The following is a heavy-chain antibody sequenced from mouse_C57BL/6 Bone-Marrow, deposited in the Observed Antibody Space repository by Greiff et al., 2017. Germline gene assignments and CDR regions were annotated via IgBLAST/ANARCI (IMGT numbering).Heavy chain of an antibody. Sequence: EVKLMESGPGLVKPSQSLSLTCSVTGYSITSGYYWNWIRQFPGNKLEWMGYISYDGSNNYNPSLKNRISITRDTSKNQFFLKLNSVTTEDTATYYCASLSYYFDYWGQGTTLTVSS. D-gene: IGHD3-1*01. CDR3: ASLSYYFDY. V-gene: IGHV3-6*01. J-gene: IGHJ2*01. CDR1: GYSITSGYY. CDR2: ISYDGSN.